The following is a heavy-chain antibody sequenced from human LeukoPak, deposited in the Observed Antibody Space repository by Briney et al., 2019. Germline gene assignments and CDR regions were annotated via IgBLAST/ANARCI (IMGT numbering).Heavy chain of an antibody. CDR1: GFTFSSYG. J-gene: IGHJ5*02. Sequence: GGSLRLSCAASGFTFSSYGMHWVRQAPGKGLEWVAFIRYDGSNKYYADSVKGRFTISRDNSKNTLYLQMNSLRAEDTAVYYCAGTTVRTNWFDPWGQGTLVTVSS. V-gene: IGHV3-30*02. D-gene: IGHD4-17*01. CDR2: IRYDGSNK. CDR3: AGTTVRTNWFDP.